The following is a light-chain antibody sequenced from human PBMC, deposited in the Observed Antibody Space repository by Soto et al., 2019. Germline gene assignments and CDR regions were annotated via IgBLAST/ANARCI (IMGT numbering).Light chain of an antibody. CDR1: QTISSR. V-gene: IGKV1-5*03. CDR2: KAS. CDR3: QHYNSYSEA. J-gene: IGKJ1*01. Sequence: DIQMTLSPSTLSGSVGDRVTITCRASQTISSRLAWYQQKPGKAPKLLIYKASTLKSGVPSRFSGSGSGTEFTLTISSLQPDDFATYYCQHYNSYSEAFGQGTKVDIK.